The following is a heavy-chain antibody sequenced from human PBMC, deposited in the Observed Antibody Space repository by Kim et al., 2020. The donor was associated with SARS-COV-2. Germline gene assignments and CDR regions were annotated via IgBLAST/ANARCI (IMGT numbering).Heavy chain of an antibody. CDR3: ARVWRQGPMEYDYYYGMDV. CDR2: ISYDGSNK. V-gene: IGHV3-30*04. D-gene: IGHD3-10*01. J-gene: IGHJ6*02. CDR1: GFTFSSYA. Sequence: GGSLRLSCAASGFTFSSYAMHWVRQAPGKGLEWVAVISYDGSNKYYADSVKGRFTISRDNSKNTLYLQMNSLRAEDTAVYYCARVWRQGPMEYDYYYGMDVWGQGTTVTVSS.